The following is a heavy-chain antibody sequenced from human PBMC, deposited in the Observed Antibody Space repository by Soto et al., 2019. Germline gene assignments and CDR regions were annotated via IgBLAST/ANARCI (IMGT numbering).Heavy chain of an antibody. Sequence: EVQLVESGGGLLKPGDSLRLSCATSGFTFSDTYLSWVRQAPGKGLEWVGRIKRQADGETTDYAAPVKDRFTISRDDSKNTLYLQMNSLKTEDTALYYCTTGLSNGYYNFDYWGQGTLVTVSS. J-gene: IGHJ4*02. CDR2: IKRQADGETT. CDR1: GFTFSDTY. D-gene: IGHD3-22*01. CDR3: TTGLSNGYYNFDY. V-gene: IGHV3-15*01.